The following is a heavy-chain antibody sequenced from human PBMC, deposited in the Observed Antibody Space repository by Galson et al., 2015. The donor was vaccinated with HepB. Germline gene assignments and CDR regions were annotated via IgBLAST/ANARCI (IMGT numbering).Heavy chain of an antibody. CDR1: GLTFSSYG. CDR3: ARDPLVVVAATSYYFDY. CDR2: IWYDGSNK. Sequence: SLRLSCAASGLTFSSYGMHWVRQAPGKGLEWVAVIWYDGSNKYYADSVRGRFTISRDNSKNTLYLQMNSLRAEDTAVYYRARDPLVVVAATSYYFDYWGQGTLVTVSS. V-gene: IGHV3-33*01. J-gene: IGHJ4*02. D-gene: IGHD2-15*01.